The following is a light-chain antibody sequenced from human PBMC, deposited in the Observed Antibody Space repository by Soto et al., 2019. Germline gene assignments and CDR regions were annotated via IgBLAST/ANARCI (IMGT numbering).Light chain of an antibody. J-gene: IGKJ1*01. V-gene: IGKV1-5*01. CDR3: QHYNSYPWT. Sequence: DIQMTQSPSTLSASVGDRVTITCRASQSISTWLAWYQQKPGKAPKVLIYDASSLESGVPSRFSGSGSGTEFTLTISSLRPVDFATYYCQHYNSYPWTFGQGTKVDIK. CDR2: DAS. CDR1: QSISTW.